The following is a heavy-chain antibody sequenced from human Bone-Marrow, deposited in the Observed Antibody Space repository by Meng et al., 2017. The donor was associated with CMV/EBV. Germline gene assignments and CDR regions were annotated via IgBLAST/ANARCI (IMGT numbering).Heavy chain of an antibody. Sequence: VQLVESGGGVVQPGGSLRLSCAASGFTFSGYWMHWVRQAPGKGLVWVSRISGDATETVYADSVKGRFTIFRDNAKNTLYLQMNSLRAEDTAVYYCARHYDSGWYPMGYWGQGTLVTVSS. CDR1: GFTFSGYW. J-gene: IGHJ4*02. D-gene: IGHD6-19*01. CDR3: ARHYDSGWYPMGY. V-gene: IGHV3-74*02. CDR2: ISGDATET.